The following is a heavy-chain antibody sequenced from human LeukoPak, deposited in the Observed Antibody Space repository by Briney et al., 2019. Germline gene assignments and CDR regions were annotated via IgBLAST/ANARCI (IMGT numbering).Heavy chain of an antibody. D-gene: IGHD2-15*01. V-gene: IGHV4-34*01. J-gene: IGHJ6*03. CDR2: INHSGST. CDR1: GGSFSGYY. Sequence: SETLSLTCAVYGGSFSGYYWSWIRQPPGKGLEWIGEINHSGSTNYNPSLKSRVTISVDTSKNQFSLKLNSVTAADTAVYYCARDSGAYYYYYMDVWGKGTTVTVSS. CDR3: ARDSGAYYYYYMDV.